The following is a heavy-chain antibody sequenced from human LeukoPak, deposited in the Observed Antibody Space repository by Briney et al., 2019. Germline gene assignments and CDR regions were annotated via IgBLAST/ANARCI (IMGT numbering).Heavy chain of an antibody. CDR3: ARVDDYGDYSAFDI. CDR1: GFTFSSCG. D-gene: IGHD4-17*01. J-gene: IGHJ3*02. CDR2: ISYDGSNK. Sequence: GGSLRLSCAASGFTFSSCGMHWVRQAPGKGLEWVAVISYDGSNKYYADSVKGRFTISRDNSKKMLYLQMNSLRAEDTAVYYCARVDDYGDYSAFDIWGQGTMVTVSS. V-gene: IGHV3-30*03.